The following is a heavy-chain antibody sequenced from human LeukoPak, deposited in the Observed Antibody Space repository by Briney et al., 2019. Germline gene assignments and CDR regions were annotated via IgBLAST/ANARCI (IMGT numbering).Heavy chain of an antibody. CDR3: AKHNYGSGSSSLDS. J-gene: IGHJ4*02. CDR2: VSATGSST. V-gene: IGHV3-23*01. Sequence: GGSLRLSCAVSGFTFSDYGMSWVRQAPGKGLEWVSVVSATGSSTYSADSVKGRFTIFRDNSKNTLYLQMNSLRAEDTAVYYCAKHNYGSGSSSLDSWGQGALVTVSS. CDR1: GFTFSDYG. D-gene: IGHD3-10*01.